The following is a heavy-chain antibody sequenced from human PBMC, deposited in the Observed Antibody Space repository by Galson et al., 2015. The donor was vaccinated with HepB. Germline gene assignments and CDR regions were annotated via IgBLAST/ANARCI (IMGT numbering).Heavy chain of an antibody. CDR1: GGSFSRNA. V-gene: IGHV1-69*13. Sequence: SVKVSCKASGGSFSRNAISWVRQAPGQGLEWMGGILPIFGSTDYAQKFQGRVTITADESTSTAYMDLSSLRSEDTAVYYCARGGGTLFGGVIQYYFDSWGQGTLVTVSS. CDR2: ILPIFGST. J-gene: IGHJ4*02. CDR3: ARGGGTLFGGVIQYYFDS. D-gene: IGHD3-3*01.